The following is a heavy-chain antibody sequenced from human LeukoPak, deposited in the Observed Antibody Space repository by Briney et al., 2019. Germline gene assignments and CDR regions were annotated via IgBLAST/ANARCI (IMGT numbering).Heavy chain of an antibody. V-gene: IGHV4-34*01. Sequence: PSETLSLTCAVYGGSFSGYYWSWIRQPPGKGLEWIGEINHSGSTNYNPSLKSRVTISVDTSKNQFSLKLSSVTAADTAVCYCAGGTYSSGWSNYYYYMDVWGKGTTVTVSS. CDR3: AGGTYSSGWSNYYYYMDV. J-gene: IGHJ6*03. CDR2: INHSGST. CDR1: GGSFSGYY. D-gene: IGHD6-19*01.